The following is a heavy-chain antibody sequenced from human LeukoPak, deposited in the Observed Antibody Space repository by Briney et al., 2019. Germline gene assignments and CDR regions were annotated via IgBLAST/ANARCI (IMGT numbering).Heavy chain of an antibody. CDR2: ISGSGGRT. D-gene: IGHD3-10*01. CDR3: ARENGADYYGSGFFDY. Sequence: GGSLRLSCAASGFTFSNYGMSWVRQAPGKGLEWVSTISGSGGRTYYADSVKGRFTISRDNSKNTLYLQMNSLRAEDTAVYYCARENGADYYGSGFFDYWGQGTLVTVSS. CDR1: GFTFSNYG. V-gene: IGHV3-23*01. J-gene: IGHJ4*02.